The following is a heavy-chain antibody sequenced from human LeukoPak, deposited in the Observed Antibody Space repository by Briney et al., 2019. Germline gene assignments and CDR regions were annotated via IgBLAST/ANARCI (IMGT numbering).Heavy chain of an antibody. CDR3: VRVAGYSGYDPRGYFDN. V-gene: IGHV1-2*02. D-gene: IGHD5-12*01. CDR2: INFNSGGT. J-gene: IGHJ4*02. Sequence: ASVKVSCKGSGYTFSAYYIHWVRQAPGQGLEWMGWINFNSGGTNYAQKFQGRVTMTRDTSISTEYMELSSLRSDDTALYYCVRVAGYSGYDPRGYFDNWGQGTLVTVSS. CDR1: GYTFSAYY.